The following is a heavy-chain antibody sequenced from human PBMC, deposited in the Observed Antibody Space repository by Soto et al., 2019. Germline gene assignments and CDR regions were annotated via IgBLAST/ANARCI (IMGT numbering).Heavy chain of an antibody. CDR1: GFTFSSYA. V-gene: IGHV3-30-3*01. CDR2: ISYDGSNK. CDR3: ARVMTAEDCYYYGMDV. J-gene: IGHJ6*02. D-gene: IGHD3-16*01. Sequence: PGGSLRLSCAASGFTFSSYAMHWVRQAPGKGLEWVAVISYDGSNKYYADSVKGRFTISRDNSKNTLYLQMNSLRAEDTAVYYCARVMTAEDCYYYGMDVWGQGTTVTVSS.